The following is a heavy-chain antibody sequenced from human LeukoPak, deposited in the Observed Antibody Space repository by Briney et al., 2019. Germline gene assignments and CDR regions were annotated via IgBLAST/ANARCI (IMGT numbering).Heavy chain of an antibody. Sequence: PGGSLRLSCAASGFTFSNYWMSWVRQAPGKGLEWVANIKQDGSEKYYVDSVKGRFTISRDNAKNSLYLQMNSLRAEDTAVYYCARVQGYGSGWDAFDIWGQGTMVTVSS. CDR2: IKQDGSEK. CDR3: ARVQGYGSGWDAFDI. V-gene: IGHV3-7*01. J-gene: IGHJ3*02. D-gene: IGHD6-19*01. CDR1: GFTFSNYW.